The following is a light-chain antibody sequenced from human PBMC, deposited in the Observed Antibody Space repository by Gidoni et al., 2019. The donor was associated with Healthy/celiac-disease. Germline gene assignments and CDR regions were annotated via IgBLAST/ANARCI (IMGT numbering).Light chain of an antibody. Sequence: EFVLTHSPATLSVSPGERATLSCRASQRVSIYLAWYQQKPGQAPRLLIYDASNRATGIPARVSGSGSGTDFTLTISSLEPEDFAVYYCQQRSNWPRTFGQGTKVEIK. CDR1: QRVSIY. V-gene: IGKV3-11*01. CDR3: QQRSNWPRT. J-gene: IGKJ1*01. CDR2: DAS.